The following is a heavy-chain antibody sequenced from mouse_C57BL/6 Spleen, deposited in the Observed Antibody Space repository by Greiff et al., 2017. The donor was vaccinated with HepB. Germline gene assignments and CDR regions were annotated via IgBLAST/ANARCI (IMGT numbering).Heavy chain of an antibody. CDR2: INPSSGYT. CDR1: GYTFTSYW. D-gene: IGHD1-1*01. CDR3: ARGSFITTVVATPYAMDY. Sequence: VKLQQSGAELAKPGASVKLSCKASGYTFTSYWMHWVKQRPGQGLEWIGYINPSSGYTKYNQKFKDKATLTADKSSSTAYMQLSSLTYEDSAVYYCARGSFITTVVATPYAMDYWGQGTSVTVSS. V-gene: IGHV1-7*01. J-gene: IGHJ4*01.